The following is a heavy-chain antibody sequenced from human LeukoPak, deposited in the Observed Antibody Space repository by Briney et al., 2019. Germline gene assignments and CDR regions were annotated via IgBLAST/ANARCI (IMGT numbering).Heavy chain of an antibody. J-gene: IGHJ4*02. CDR3: AKGTGYTSSSGSVLDY. CDR1: GFTFNNYA. CDR2: ISGSGGST. V-gene: IGHV3-23*01. D-gene: IGHD6-6*01. Sequence: QPGVSLRPSCAASGFTFNNYALNWVRQAPGKGLELVSVISGSGGSTHYADSVKGRFTISRDNSKDTLYLQMNSLRAEDTAAYYCAKGTGYTSSSGSVLDYWGQGTLVTVSS.